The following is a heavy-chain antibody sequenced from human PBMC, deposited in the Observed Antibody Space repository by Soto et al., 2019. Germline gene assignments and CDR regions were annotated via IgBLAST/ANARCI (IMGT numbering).Heavy chain of an antibody. D-gene: IGHD4-4*01. V-gene: IGHV3-53*01. CDR1: GFTVSSNY. CDR2: IYSGGST. J-gene: IGHJ6*02. Sequence: EVQLVESGGGLIQPGGSLRLSCAASGFTVSSNYMSWVGQAPGKGLEWGSLIYSGGSTYYADSVKGRFTISRDNAKNTLYLQLNRLSAEDTAVYYGARGGDYSNSEGYYYSGRDVLGQASTVSVS. CDR3: ARGGDYSNSEGYYYSGRDV.